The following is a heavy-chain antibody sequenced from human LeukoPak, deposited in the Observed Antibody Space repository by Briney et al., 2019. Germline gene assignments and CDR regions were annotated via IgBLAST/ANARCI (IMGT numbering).Heavy chain of an antibody. V-gene: IGHV3-64D*06. Sequence: GGSLRLSCSASGFTFSSYAMHWVRQAPGKGLEYVSAISSNGGSTYYADSVKGRFTISRDNSKNTLYLQMSSLRAEDTAVYYCVKARGYGSGRDYFDYWGRGTLVTVSS. CDR3: VKARGYGSGRDYFDY. D-gene: IGHD3-10*01. CDR2: ISSNGGST. CDR1: GFTFSSYA. J-gene: IGHJ4*02.